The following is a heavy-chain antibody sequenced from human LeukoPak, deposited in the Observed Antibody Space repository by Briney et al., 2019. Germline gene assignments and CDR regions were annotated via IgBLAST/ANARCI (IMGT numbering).Heavy chain of an antibody. CDR1: GYTFTSYD. Sequence: ASVKVSCKASGYTFTSYDINWVRQATGQGLEWMGWISAYNGNTNYAQKLQGRVTMTTDISTSTAYMELRSLRSDDTAVYYCARYSREYYYDSSPTNAFDIWGQGTMVTVSS. D-gene: IGHD3-22*01. CDR3: ARYSREYYYDSSPTNAFDI. J-gene: IGHJ3*02. V-gene: IGHV1-18*01. CDR2: ISAYNGNT.